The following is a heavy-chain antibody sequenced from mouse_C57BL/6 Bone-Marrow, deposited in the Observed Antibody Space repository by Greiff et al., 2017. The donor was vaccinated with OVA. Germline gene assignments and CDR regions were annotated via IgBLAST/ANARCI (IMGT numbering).Heavy chain of an antibody. CDR1: GYSITSGYY. V-gene: IGHV3-6*01. J-gene: IGHJ4*01. CDR3: ARDRYAMDY. CDR2: ISYDGSN. Sequence: EVQLVESGPGLVKPSQSLSLTCSVTGYSITSGYYWNWIRQFPGNKLEWMGYISYDGSNNYNPSLKNRISITRDTSKNQFFLKLNSVTTEDTATYYCARDRYAMDYWGQGTSGTVSS.